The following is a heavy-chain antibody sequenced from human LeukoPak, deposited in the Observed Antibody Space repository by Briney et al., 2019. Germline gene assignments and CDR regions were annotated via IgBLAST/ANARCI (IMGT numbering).Heavy chain of an antibody. J-gene: IGHJ2*01. D-gene: IGHD3-22*01. CDR3: ARGNNFDISGYYFYWYFGL. CDR2: IYYSGTT. CDR1: AGSFSSYY. Sequence: PSETLSLTCSVSAGSFSSYYWSWVRQPPGKGLEWVGYIYYSGTTNYNPSLKRRVTFSVDTSKSQFSLKLSSVTAADTAVYYCARGNNFDISGYYFYWYFGLWGRGTLVTVSS. V-gene: IGHV4-59*01.